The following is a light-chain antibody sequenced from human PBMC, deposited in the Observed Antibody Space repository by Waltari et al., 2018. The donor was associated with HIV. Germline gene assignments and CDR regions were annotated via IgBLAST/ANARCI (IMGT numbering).Light chain of an antibody. V-gene: IGLV3-25*03. CDR2: KDN. J-gene: IGLJ2*01. CDR1: ALPKQY. CDR3: QSSDNSDSSHVV. Sequence: SYELTQPPSVAVSPGQTARDTCPGDALPKQYVYWYQQKPGQAPILVIYKDNKRPAGISERFSGSSSGTTVTLTISGVQAVDEADYYCQSSDNSDSSHVVFGGGTKLTVL.